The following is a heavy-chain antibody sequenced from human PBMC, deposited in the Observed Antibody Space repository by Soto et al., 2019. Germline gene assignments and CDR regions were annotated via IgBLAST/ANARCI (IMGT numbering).Heavy chain of an antibody. J-gene: IGHJ3*02. CDR2: LHYSGST. D-gene: IGHD2-8*01. V-gene: IGHV4-59*01. CDR1: GDSIISYF. CDR3: ARANQMAPKRNAFDI. Sequence: SETLSLTWTVSGDSIISYFWSWIRQPPGKGLEWIGYLHYSGSTNYNPSLKSRVTTSVDTSQNQFSLRLSSVTAADTAVYYCARANQMAPKRNAFDIWGQGTLVTVSS.